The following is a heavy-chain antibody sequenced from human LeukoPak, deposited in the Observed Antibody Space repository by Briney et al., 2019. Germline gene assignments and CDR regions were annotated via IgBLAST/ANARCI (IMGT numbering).Heavy chain of an antibody. CDR3: AKVFWSGYFRYFDY. CDR2: ISSSSSYI. V-gene: IGHV3-21*01. D-gene: IGHD3-3*01. J-gene: IGHJ4*02. Sequence: GGSLRLSCAASGFTFSSYSMNGVRQAPGKGLEWVSSISSSSSYIYYADSVKGRFTISRDNAKNSLYLQMNSLRAEDTAVYYCAKVFWSGYFRYFDYWGQGTLVTVSS. CDR1: GFTFSSYS.